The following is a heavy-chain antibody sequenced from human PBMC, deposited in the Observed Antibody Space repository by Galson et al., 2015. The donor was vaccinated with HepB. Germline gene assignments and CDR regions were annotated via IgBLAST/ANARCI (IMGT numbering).Heavy chain of an antibody. J-gene: IGHJ6*02. V-gene: IGHV3-21*01. CDR1: GFTFSSYS. CDR3: ARVQGDSGYDFFVQKTYGMDV. D-gene: IGHD5-12*01. Sequence: SLRLSCAASGFTFSSYSMNWVRQAPGKGLEWVSSISSSSSYIYYADSVKGRFTISRDNAKNSLYLQMNSLRAEDTAVYYCARVQGDSGYDFFVQKTYGMDVWGQGTTVTISS. CDR2: ISSSSSYI.